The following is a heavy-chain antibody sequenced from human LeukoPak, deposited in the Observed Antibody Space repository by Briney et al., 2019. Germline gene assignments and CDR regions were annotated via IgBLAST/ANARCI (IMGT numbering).Heavy chain of an antibody. CDR1: GGSISSYY. D-gene: IGHD6-13*01. CDR3: ASGWYANFDY. Sequence: PSETLSLTCTVSGGSISSYYWSWIRQPPGKGLEWIGEINHSGSTNYNPSLKSRVTISVDTSKNQFSLKLSSVTAADTAVYYCASGWYANFDYWGQGTLVTVSS. V-gene: IGHV4-34*01. CDR2: INHSGST. J-gene: IGHJ4*02.